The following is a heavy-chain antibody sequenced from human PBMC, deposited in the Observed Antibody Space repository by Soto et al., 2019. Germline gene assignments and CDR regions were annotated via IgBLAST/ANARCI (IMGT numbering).Heavy chain of an antibody. J-gene: IGHJ5*02. CDR3: AKGSGITNWFDP. V-gene: IGHV3-23*01. D-gene: IGHD3-16*01. Sequence: EVQLWECGGGLVQPGGSLRLSCAASGFTFSSYAMSWVRQAPGKGLEWVSAISGSGGSTYYADSVKGRFTISRDNSKNTLYLQMNSLRAEDTAVYYCAKGSGITNWFDPWGQGTLVTVSS. CDR2: ISGSGGST. CDR1: GFTFSSYA.